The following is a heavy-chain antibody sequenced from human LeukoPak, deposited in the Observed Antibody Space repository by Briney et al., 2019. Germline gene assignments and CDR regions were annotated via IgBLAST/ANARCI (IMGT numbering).Heavy chain of an antibody. Sequence: GGSLRLSCAASGFTFTSYWLSWVRPAPGKGLEWVANIRQDGREKSYADSVKGRFAISRDNAKTSVYLQMNSLRVEDTAVYYCAREGVGGFDSWGQGTLVTVSS. D-gene: IGHD3-10*01. J-gene: IGHJ5*01. V-gene: IGHV3-7*01. CDR2: IRQDGREK. CDR1: GFTFTSYW. CDR3: AREGVGGFDS.